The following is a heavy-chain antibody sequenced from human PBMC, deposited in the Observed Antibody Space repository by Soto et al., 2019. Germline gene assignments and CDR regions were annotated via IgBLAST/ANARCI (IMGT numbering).Heavy chain of an antibody. CDR1: GGTSSSYA. D-gene: IGHD4-4*01. Sequence: QVQVVQSGAEVKKPGSSVSVSWKASGGTSSSYAITWMRQAHGQGLECMGGIIPILDTTDYAQKFQGRVTFTADESTSTVYMELSSLTSADTAVYDCESGRTTVNRRFDFWGQGTLVTVSS. CDR2: IIPILDTT. J-gene: IGHJ4*02. CDR3: ESGRTTVNRRFDF. V-gene: IGHV1-69*01.